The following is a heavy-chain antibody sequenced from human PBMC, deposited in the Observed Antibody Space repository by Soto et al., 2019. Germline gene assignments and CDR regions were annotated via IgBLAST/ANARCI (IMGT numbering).Heavy chain of an antibody. CDR3: ARGRNDFWSGYPNYYYYGMDV. CDR1: GDSLSGYY. V-gene: IGHV4-59*01. J-gene: IGHJ6*02. CDR2: IYYIGNT. D-gene: IGHD3-3*01. Sequence: KTSETLSLTCTVSGDSLSGYYWTWIRQPPGRGLEWLGYIYYIGNTNYNPSLMSRVTISVDTSKNQFSLKLSSVTAADTAVYYCARGRNDFWSGYPNYYYYGMDVWGQGTTVTVSS.